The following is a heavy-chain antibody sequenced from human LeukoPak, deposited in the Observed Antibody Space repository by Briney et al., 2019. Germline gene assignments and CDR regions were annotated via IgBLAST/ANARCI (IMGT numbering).Heavy chain of an antibody. CDR3: ALHYYDSSGYQDY. CDR2: ISSGSSYI. CDR1: GFTFSRYN. V-gene: IGHV3-21*01. J-gene: IGHJ4*02. Sequence: GGSLRLSCAASGFTFSRYNMNWVRQATGKGLDWVSSISSGSSYIYYAGSVKGRFTISRDNAKNSLYLQMNSLRAEDTAVYYCALHYYDSSGYQDYWGQGTLVTVSS. D-gene: IGHD3-22*01.